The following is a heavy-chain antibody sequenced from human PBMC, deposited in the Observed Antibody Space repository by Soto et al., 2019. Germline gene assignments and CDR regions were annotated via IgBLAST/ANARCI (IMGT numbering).Heavy chain of an antibody. J-gene: IGHJ5*02. CDR1: GYTLTELS. V-gene: IGHV1-24*01. Sequence: ASVKVSCKVSGYTLTELSMHWVRQAPGKGLEWMGGFDPEDGETIYAQKFQGRVTITEETSTDTAYMELSSLRSEDTAVYYCATLPTVTTSRYNWFDPWGQGTLVTVSS. CDR2: FDPEDGET. D-gene: IGHD4-17*01. CDR3: ATLPTVTTSRYNWFDP.